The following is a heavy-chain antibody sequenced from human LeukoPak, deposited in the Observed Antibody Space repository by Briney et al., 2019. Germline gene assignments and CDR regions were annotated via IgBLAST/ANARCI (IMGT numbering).Heavy chain of an antibody. J-gene: IGHJ4*02. D-gene: IGHD6-19*01. CDR1: GFTFSSYS. Sequence: GGSLRLSCAASGFTFSSYSMNWVRQAPGKGLEWVSYISSSSTIYYADSVKGRFTISRDNAKNSLYLQMNSLRAEDTAVYYCARDFVAVAGIFDYWGQGTLVTVSS. V-gene: IGHV3-48*01. CDR3: ARDFVAVAGIFDY. CDR2: ISSSSTI.